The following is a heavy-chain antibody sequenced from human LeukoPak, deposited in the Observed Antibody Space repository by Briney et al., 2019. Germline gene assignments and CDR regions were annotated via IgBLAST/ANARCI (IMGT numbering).Heavy chain of an antibody. D-gene: IGHD3-10*02. Sequence: GGSLRLSCEASGFTVSSFEINWVRQAPGKGLEWVSYISSGSTIYYADSVKGRFTISRDNAKNSLYLQMNSLRAEDTAVYHCAELGITMIGGVWGKGTTVTISS. V-gene: IGHV3-48*03. CDR3: AELGITMIGGV. J-gene: IGHJ6*04. CDR2: ISSGSTI. CDR1: GFTVSSFE.